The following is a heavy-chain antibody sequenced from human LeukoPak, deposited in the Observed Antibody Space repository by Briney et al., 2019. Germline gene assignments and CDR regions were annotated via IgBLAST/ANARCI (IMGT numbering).Heavy chain of an antibody. D-gene: IGHD1-14*01. CDR2: VSDGGRT. CDR3: ARASTTFDD. J-gene: IGHJ4*02. CDR1: GGSNTSYY. V-gene: IGHV4-59*01. Sequence: PSETLSLTCSVSGGSNTSYYWSWIRQPPGKGLEWIGHVSDGGRTNYSPSLRSRVSISVDTSKNQFSLKLNSLTAADTAVYFCARASTTFDDWGQGTLVTVSS.